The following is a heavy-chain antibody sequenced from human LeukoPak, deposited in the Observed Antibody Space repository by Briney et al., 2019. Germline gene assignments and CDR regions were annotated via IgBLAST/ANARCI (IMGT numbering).Heavy chain of an antibody. CDR3: AIAYGDYDYGMDV. CDR2: IIPILGIA. V-gene: IGHV1-69*04. D-gene: IGHD4-17*01. CDR1: GGTFSSYA. J-gene: IGHJ6*02. Sequence: SVKVSCKASGGTFSSYAISWVRQAPGQGLEWMGRIIPILGIANYAQKFQGRVTITADKSTSTAYMELSSLRSEDTAVYYCAIAYGDYDYGMDVWGQGTTVTVSS.